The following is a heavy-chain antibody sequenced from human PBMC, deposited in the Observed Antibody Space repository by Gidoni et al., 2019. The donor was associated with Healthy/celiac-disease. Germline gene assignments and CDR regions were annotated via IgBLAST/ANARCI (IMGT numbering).Heavy chain of an antibody. CDR1: GGSLSSSSSY. D-gene: IGHD6-19*01. Sequence: QLQLQESGPGLGKPSETLSLTCTAAGGSLSSSSSYWGWIRQPPGKGLGWIRSIYFSGSIYYNPSLKSRVTISIDTSKNQFSLKLSSVTAADTAVYYCARHSGIAVAGDFDYWGQGTLVTVSS. J-gene: IGHJ4*02. CDR3: ARHSGIAVAGDFDY. CDR2: IYFSGSI. V-gene: IGHV4-39*01.